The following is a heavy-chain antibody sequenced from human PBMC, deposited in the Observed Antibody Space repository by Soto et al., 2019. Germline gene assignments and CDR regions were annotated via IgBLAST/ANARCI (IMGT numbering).Heavy chain of an antibody. D-gene: IGHD3-22*01. V-gene: IGHV4-31*03. CDR2: IYYSGST. J-gene: IGHJ4*02. Sequence: TLSLTCTVSGGSISSGGYYWSWIRQHPGKGLEWIGYIYYSGSTYYNPSLKSRVTISVDTSKNQFSLKLSSVTAADTAVYYCARDQVSFYDSSGYYHYFDYWGQGTLVTVSS. CDR1: GGSISSGGYY. CDR3: ARDQVSFYDSSGYYHYFDY.